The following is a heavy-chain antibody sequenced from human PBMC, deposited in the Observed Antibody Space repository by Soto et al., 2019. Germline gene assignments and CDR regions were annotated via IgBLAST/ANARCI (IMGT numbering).Heavy chain of an antibody. CDR3: ASVRGGYYYAMDV. Sequence: PSETLSLTCTVSGGSISSYYWSWIRQPPGKRLEWIGYIYYSGSTNYNPSLKSRVTISVDTSKNQFSLKLSSVTAADTAVYYCASVRGGYYYAMDVWGQGTTVTVSS. CDR2: IYYSGST. D-gene: IGHD3-10*02. V-gene: IGHV4-59*01. J-gene: IGHJ6*02. CDR1: GGSISSYY.